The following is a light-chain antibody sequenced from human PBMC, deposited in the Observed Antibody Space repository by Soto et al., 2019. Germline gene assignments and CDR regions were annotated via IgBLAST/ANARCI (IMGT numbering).Light chain of an antibody. CDR2: GTS. V-gene: IGKV3-15*01. J-gene: IGKJ4*01. CDR1: QSVSDN. Sequence: EVVMTQSPATLSVSPGERATLSCRASQSVSDNVAWYQQKPGQAPRFLISGTSSRGTGAPDRFGASGSGTDFTLTIRGLQAEDVEVYFCQQYNSWPLTFGGGTKVEIK. CDR3: QQYNSWPLT.